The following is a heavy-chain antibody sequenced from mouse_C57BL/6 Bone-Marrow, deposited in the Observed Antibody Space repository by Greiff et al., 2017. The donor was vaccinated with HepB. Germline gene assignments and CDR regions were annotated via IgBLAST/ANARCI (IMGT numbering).Heavy chain of an antibody. CDR3: ARQYYGSSYVGWYFDV. CDR1: GYTFTSYW. V-gene: IGHV1-69*01. CDR2: IDPSDSYT. J-gene: IGHJ1*03. D-gene: IGHD1-1*01. Sequence: VQLQQSGAELVMPGASVKLSCKASGYTFTSYWMHWVKQRPGQGLEWIGEIDPSDSYTNYNQKFKGKSTLTVDKSSSTAYMQLSSLTTEDSAVYYCARQYYGSSYVGWYFDVWGTGTTVTVSS.